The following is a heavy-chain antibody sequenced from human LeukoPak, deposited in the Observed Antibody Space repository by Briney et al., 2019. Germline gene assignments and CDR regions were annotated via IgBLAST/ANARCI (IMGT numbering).Heavy chain of an antibody. CDR1: GFTFSSYT. CDR2: ISSSSSYI. CDR3: ARDPAYHDIGNFDY. J-gene: IGHJ4*02. Sequence: GGSLRLSCAASGFTFSSYTMNWVRQAPGKGLEWVSSISSSSSYIYYADSVKGRFTISRDNAKNSLYLQMNSLRAEDTAVYYCARDPAYHDIGNFDYWGQGTLVTVSS. D-gene: IGHD3-22*01. V-gene: IGHV3-21*06.